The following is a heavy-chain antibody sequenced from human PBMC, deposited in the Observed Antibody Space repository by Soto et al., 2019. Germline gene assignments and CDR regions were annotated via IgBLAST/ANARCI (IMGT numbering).Heavy chain of an antibody. J-gene: IGHJ6*02. D-gene: IGHD3-3*01. Sequence: PXGSLRLTCAASGFTFSSYSMSWVRQAPGKGLDWVSAISGSGGSTYYADSVKGRFTISRDNSKNTLYLQMNSLRAEDTAVYYCAKESGITIFGVAPLGDGMDFWGQGTTVTVSS. CDR1: GFTFSSYS. V-gene: IGHV3-23*01. CDR2: ISGSGGST. CDR3: AKESGITIFGVAPLGDGMDF.